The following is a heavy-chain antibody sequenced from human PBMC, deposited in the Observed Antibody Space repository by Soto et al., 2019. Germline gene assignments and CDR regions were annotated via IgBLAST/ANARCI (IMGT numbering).Heavy chain of an antibody. CDR2: ISAYNGKT. CDR3: ARDRLIAVTGLLHY. V-gene: IGHV1-18*01. D-gene: IGHD6-19*01. CDR1: GYPFTSYG. J-gene: IGHJ4*02. Sequence: QVQLVQSGAEVKKPGASVNISCKTSGYPFTSYGINWVRQAPGQGPEWMGWISAYNGKTSYTQKFQVRVTMTTDTSTSTAYMELRSLRSDDTAVYYCARDRLIAVTGLLHYWGQGTLVTVSS.